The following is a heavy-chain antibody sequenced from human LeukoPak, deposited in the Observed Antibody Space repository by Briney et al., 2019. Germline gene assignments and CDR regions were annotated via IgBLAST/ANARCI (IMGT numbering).Heavy chain of an antibody. V-gene: IGHV4-39*07. CDR2: IYYSGST. D-gene: IGHD3-9*01. CDR3: ARAGTHYDILTGPDRAGWFDP. Sequence: SETLSLTCTVSGGSISSSSYYWGWIRQPPGKGLEWIGSIYYSGSTYYNPSLKSRVTISVDTSKNQFSLKLSSVTAADTAVYYCARAGTHYDILTGPDRAGWFDPWGQGTLVTVSS. CDR1: GGSISSSSYY. J-gene: IGHJ5*02.